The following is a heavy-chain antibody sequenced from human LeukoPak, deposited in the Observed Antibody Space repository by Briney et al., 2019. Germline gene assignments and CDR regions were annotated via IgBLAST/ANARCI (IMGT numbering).Heavy chain of an antibody. D-gene: IGHD6-19*01. CDR3: AKGSSSGRPYYFDY. J-gene: IGHJ4*02. CDR2: ITDSGTGT. V-gene: IGHV3-23*01. Sequence: GGSLRLSCAASGFTFSSYALSWVRQAPGKGLEWVSGITDSGTGTYYADSVKGRFTISRDNSKNTVYLQMNSLRAEDTAVYYCAKGSSSGRPYYFDYWGQGALVTVSS. CDR1: GFTFSSYA.